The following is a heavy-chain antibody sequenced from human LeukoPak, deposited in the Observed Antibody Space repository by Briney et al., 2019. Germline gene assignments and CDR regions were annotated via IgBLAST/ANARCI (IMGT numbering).Heavy chain of an antibody. CDR1: GFTFSSYS. J-gene: IGHJ3*02. Sequence: PGGSLRLSCAASGFTFSSYSMNWVRQAPGKGLEWVSSISSSSSYIYYADSVKGRFTISRDNAKNSLYLQMNSLRAEDTALYYCARELPVAGTLAFDIWGQGTMVTVSS. D-gene: IGHD6-19*01. V-gene: IGHV3-21*04. CDR2: ISSSSSYI. CDR3: ARELPVAGTLAFDI.